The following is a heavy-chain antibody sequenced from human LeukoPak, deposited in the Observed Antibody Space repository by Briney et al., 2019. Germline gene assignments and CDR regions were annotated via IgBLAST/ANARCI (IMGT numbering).Heavy chain of an antibody. CDR3: ARDRGAAAGTTLGY. CDR1: GFTFSSYS. Sequence: GRSLSLSCAASGFTFSSYSMNCVGQPRGKRLEGVSYISSSSTTIYYADSMKGRFTISRDNAKNSLDLQMISLRDEDSAVYYCARDRGAAAGTTLGYWGQGTLVTVSS. CDR2: ISSSSTTI. D-gene: IGHD6-13*01. V-gene: IGHV3-48*02. J-gene: IGHJ4*02.